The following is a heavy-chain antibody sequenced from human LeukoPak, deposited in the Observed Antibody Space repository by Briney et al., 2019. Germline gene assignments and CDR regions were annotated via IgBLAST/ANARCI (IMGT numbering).Heavy chain of an antibody. J-gene: IGHJ4*02. CDR2: INWKGGSK. D-gene: IGHD6-13*01. V-gene: IGHV3-20*04. Sequence: PGGSLRLSCAASGFTLDDYGMSWVRHAPGKGLEWVSGINWKGGSKVYADSVEGRFTISGDNAKNSVYLQMNSLRVEDTALYYWARDLKRIAAVQPPAFDYRGQGTLVTVSS. CDR1: GFTLDDYG. CDR3: ARDLKRIAAVQPPAFDY.